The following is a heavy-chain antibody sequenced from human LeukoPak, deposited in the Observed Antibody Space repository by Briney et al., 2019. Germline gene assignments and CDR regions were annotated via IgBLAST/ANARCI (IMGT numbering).Heavy chain of an antibody. J-gene: IGHJ6*02. Sequence: PGESLSISCKGSGYSFTSYWISWVRQMPGKGLEWMGRIDPSDSYTNYSPSFQGHVTISADKSISTAYLQWSSLKASDTAMYYCAIKYYYYYGMDVWGQGTTVTVSS. V-gene: IGHV5-10-1*01. CDR2: IDPSDSYT. CDR3: AIKYYYYYGMDV. CDR1: GYSFTSYW.